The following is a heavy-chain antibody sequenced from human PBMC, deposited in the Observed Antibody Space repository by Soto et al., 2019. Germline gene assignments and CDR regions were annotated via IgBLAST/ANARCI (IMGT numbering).Heavy chain of an antibody. CDR2: IIPIFGTA. CDR3: ARSEDSNNWNDAVRGYYYYYYGMDV. V-gene: IGHV1-69*01. Sequence: QVQLVQSGAEVKKPGSSVKVSCKASGGTFSSYAISWVRQAPGQGLEWMGGIIPIFGTANYAQKFQGRVTITADESTSTAYMELSSLRSEDTAVYYCARSEDSNNWNDAVRGYYYYYYGMDVWGQGTTVTVSS. CDR1: GGTFSSYA. J-gene: IGHJ6*02. D-gene: IGHD1-1*01.